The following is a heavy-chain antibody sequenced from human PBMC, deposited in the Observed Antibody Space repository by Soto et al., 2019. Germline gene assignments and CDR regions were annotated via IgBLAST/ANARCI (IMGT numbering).Heavy chain of an antibody. Sequence: ASVKVSCKVSGYTLTELSMHWVRQAPGKGLEWMGGFDPEDGETIYAQKFQGRVTMTEDTSTDTAYMELSSLRSEDTAVYYCATDRPRNGRYDFWSNYMDVWGKGTTVTISS. CDR2: FDPEDGET. CDR1: GYTLTELS. V-gene: IGHV1-24*01. CDR3: ATDRPRNGRYDFWSNYMDV. J-gene: IGHJ6*03. D-gene: IGHD3-3*01.